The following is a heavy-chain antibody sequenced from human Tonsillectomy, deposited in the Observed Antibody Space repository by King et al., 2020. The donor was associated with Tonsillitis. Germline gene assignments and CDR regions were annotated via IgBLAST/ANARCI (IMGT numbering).Heavy chain of an antibody. CDR1: GGSISSGGYY. Sequence: QLQESGPGLVKPSQTLSLTCTVSGGSISSGGYYWSWIRQHPGKGLEWIGYLYYSGSTYYNPSLKSRVTISVDTSKNQFSLKLSSVTAADTAVYYCARDDGSGSFLWFDPWGQGTLVTVSS. CDR2: LYYSGST. J-gene: IGHJ5*02. CDR3: ARDDGSGSFLWFDP. V-gene: IGHV4-31*03. D-gene: IGHD3-10*01.